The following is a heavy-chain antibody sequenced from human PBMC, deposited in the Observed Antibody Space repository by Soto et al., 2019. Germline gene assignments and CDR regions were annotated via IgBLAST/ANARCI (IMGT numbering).Heavy chain of an antibody. Sequence: EVQLVESGGCLVQPGGSLRLSGAASGFTFSSYSMNWVRQAPGKGLEWVSYISSSSSTIYYADSVKGRFTISRDNAKNSLYLLMNSLRAEDTAVYYCARGTRYFDLWGRGTLVTVSS. CDR3: ARGTRYFDL. V-gene: IGHV3-48*01. CDR2: ISSSSSTI. CDR1: GFTFSSYS. J-gene: IGHJ2*01.